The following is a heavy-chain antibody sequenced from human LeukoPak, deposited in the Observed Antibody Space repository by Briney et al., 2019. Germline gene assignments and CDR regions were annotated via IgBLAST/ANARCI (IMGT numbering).Heavy chain of an antibody. J-gene: IGHJ5*02. V-gene: IGHV3-48*03. Sequence: GGSLRLSCAASGFTFSSYEMNWVRQAPGKGLEWVSYISSSGSTIYYADSVKGRFTISRDNAKNSLYLQMNSLRAEDTAVYYCARVYSSWPNNWFDPWGQGTLVTVSS. D-gene: IGHD6-13*01. CDR1: GFTFSSYE. CDR3: ARVYSSWPNNWFDP. CDR2: ISSSGSTI.